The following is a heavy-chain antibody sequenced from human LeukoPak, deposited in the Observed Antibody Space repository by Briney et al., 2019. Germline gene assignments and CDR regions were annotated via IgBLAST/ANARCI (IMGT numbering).Heavy chain of an antibody. J-gene: IGHJ4*02. CDR1: GGSISSSSYY. D-gene: IGHD3-10*01. CDR3: ARTLWFGEPYEN. V-gene: IGHV4-39*01. CDR2: IYYSGST. Sequence: SETLSLTCTVSGGSISSSSYYWGWIRQPPGKGLEWIGCIYYSGSTYYNPSLKSRVTISVDTSKNQFSLKLSSVTAADTAVYYCARTLWFGEPYENWGQGTLVTVSS.